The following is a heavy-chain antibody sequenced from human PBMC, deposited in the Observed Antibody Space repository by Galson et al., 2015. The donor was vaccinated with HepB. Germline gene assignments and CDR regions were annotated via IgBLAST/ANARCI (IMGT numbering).Heavy chain of an antibody. D-gene: IGHD1-26*01. CDR1: GGSISSGGYS. V-gene: IGHV4-30-2*01. Sequence: TLSLTCAVSGGSISSGGYSWSWIRQPPGKGLEWTGYIYHSGSTYYNPSLKSRVTISVDRSKNQFSLRLSSVTAADTAVYYCARARSGPASFDYWGQGTLVTVSS. J-gene: IGHJ4*02. CDR2: IYHSGST. CDR3: ARARSGPASFDY.